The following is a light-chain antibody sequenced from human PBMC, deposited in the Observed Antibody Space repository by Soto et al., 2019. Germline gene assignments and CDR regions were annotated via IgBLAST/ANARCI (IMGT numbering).Light chain of an antibody. V-gene: IGKV1-8*01. CDR2: AAS. Sequence: AIRMTQSPSSLSASTGDRVTITCRASQGISSYLAWYQQKPGKAPKLLIYAASTLQSGVPSRFSGSGSGTDFTLTISRLQSEDFATSYCQQYYSYPPWAFGQGTKVEIK. J-gene: IGKJ1*01. CDR1: QGISSY. CDR3: QQYYSYPPWA.